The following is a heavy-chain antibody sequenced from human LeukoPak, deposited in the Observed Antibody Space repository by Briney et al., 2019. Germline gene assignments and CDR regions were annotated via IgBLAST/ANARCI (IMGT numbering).Heavy chain of an antibody. D-gene: IGHD1-26*01. CDR1: GFTFSSYA. CDR3: AKGKVKQWGVPEY. CDR2: ISDSGGLT. J-gene: IGHJ4*02. Sequence: SGGSLRLSCAASGFTFSSYAMSWVRQAPGKGLEWVADISDSGGLTHYADSVKSRFTISRDNSNNQLYLQVNSLRAEDTAVYYCAKGKVKQWGVPEYWGQGTLVAVSS. V-gene: IGHV3-23*01.